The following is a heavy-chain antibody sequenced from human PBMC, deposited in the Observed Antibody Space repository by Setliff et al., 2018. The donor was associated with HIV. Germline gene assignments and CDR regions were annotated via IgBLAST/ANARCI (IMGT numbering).Heavy chain of an antibody. V-gene: IGHV4-38-2*02. CDR1: GYSISSDYW. J-gene: IGHJ4*02. Sequence: TSETLSLTCTVSGYSISSDYWWGWIRQPPGKGLEWIGSIYHSGNTYYNPSLKSRVTISMDTSRNQFSLKLTSMTAADTAVYYCAREPDYWGQGTLVTVSS. CDR2: IYHSGNT. CDR3: AREPDY.